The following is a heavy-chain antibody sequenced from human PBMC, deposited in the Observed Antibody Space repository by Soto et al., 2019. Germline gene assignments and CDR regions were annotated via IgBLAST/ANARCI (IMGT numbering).Heavy chain of an antibody. J-gene: IGHJ6*03. Sequence: GGSLRLSCAASGFTFSSYGMHWVRQAPGKGLEWVEVIWYDGSNKYYADSVKGRFTISRDNSKNTLYLQMNSLRAEDTAVYYCARGMVGYYYTDVWGKGTTVTVSS. V-gene: IGHV3-33*01. CDR2: IWYDGSNK. CDR3: ARGMVGYYYTDV. D-gene: IGHD2-15*01. CDR1: GFTFSSYG.